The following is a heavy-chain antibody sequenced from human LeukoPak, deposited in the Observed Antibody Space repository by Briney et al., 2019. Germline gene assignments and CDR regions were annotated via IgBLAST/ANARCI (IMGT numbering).Heavy chain of an antibody. CDR3: ARAGGGYSYGHQGY. Sequence: GGSLRLSGAASGFTFSSYWMHWVRQAPGKGLVWVSRINSDGSSTSYADSVKGRFTISRDNAKNTLYLQMNSLRAEDTAVYYCARAGGGYSYGHQGYWGQGTLVTVSS. V-gene: IGHV3-74*01. CDR1: GFTFSSYW. CDR2: INSDGSST. D-gene: IGHD5-18*01. J-gene: IGHJ4*02.